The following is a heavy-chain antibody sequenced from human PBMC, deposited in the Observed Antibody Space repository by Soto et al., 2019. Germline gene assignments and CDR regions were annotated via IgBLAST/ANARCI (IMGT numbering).Heavy chain of an antibody. V-gene: IGHV3-30*18. D-gene: IGHD3-3*01. Sequence: QVQLVESGGGVVQPGRSLRLSCAASGFTFSSYGMHWVRQAPGKGLEWVAVISYDGSNKYYADSVKGRFTISRDNCKNTLYLQMNSLRAEDTAVYYCAKDSRAGYDFWSGGDFDYWGQGTLVTVSS. CDR1: GFTFSSYG. CDR2: ISYDGSNK. CDR3: AKDSRAGYDFWSGGDFDY. J-gene: IGHJ4*02.